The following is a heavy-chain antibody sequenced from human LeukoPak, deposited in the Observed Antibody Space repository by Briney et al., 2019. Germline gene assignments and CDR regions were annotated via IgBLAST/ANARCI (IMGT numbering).Heavy chain of an antibody. CDR1: GGSISSSSYY. CDR2: IYYSGST. D-gene: IGHD1-26*01. CDR3: AVGINFDY. V-gene: IGHV4-39*01. Sequence: SETLSLTCTVSGGSISSSSYYWGWIRQPPGKGLEWIGSIYYSGSTYYNPSLKSRVAISVDTSKNQFSLKLSSVTAADTAVYYCAVGINFDYWGQGTLVTVSS. J-gene: IGHJ4*02.